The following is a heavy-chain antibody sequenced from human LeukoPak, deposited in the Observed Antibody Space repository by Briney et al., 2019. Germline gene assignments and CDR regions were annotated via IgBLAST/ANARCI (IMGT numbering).Heavy chain of an antibody. CDR3: AKSGYDRFDY. Sequence: GGSLRLSCAASGFTFSSSAMSWVRQAPGKGLEWVSSISGSGSGGSTYYADSVKGRFTISRDNSKNTLYLQMNSLRAEDTAVYYCAKSGYDRFDYWGQGTLVTVSS. CDR1: GFTFSSSA. CDR2: ISGSGSGGST. V-gene: IGHV3-23*01. J-gene: IGHJ4*02. D-gene: IGHD5-12*01.